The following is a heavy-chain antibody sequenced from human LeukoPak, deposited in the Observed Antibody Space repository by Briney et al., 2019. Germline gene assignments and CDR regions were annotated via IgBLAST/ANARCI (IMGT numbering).Heavy chain of an antibody. D-gene: IGHD3/OR15-3a*01. CDR3: ARDDCWIGYYND. Sequence: SGTLSLTCAVSGGSISSSNWWGWVRQPPGKGLKWIREIYHSGSTNSNPSLKSRVTLSVDKSKNQFSLKLSSVTAADTAVYYCARDDCWIGYYNDWGQGTLVTV. J-gene: IGHJ4*02. V-gene: IGHV4-4*02. CDR1: GGSISSSNW. CDR2: IYHSGST.